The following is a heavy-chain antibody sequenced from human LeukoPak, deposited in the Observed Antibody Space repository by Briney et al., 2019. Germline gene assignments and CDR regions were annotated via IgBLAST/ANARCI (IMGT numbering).Heavy chain of an antibody. D-gene: IGHD6-13*01. J-gene: IGHJ5*02. V-gene: IGHV4-34*01. CDR2: INHSGST. Sequence: SETLSLTRAVYGGSFSGYYWSWIRQPPGKGLEWIGEINHSGSTNYNPSLKSRVTISVDTSKNQFSLKLSSVTAADTAVYYCARGYVVAAGVNWFDPWGQGTLVTVSS. CDR1: GGSFSGYY. CDR3: ARGYVVAAGVNWFDP.